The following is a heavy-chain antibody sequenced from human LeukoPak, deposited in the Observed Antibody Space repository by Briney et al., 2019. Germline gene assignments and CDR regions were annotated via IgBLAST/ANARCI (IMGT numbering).Heavy chain of an antibody. CDR3: ARGRTSGGMTTEIDY. D-gene: IGHD4-11*01. J-gene: IGHJ4*02. V-gene: IGHV3-21*01. Sequence: GGSLRLSCAASGSTFSSYSMNWVRQAPGKGLEWVSSISSGSTYIYYADSVKGRFTISRDNAKNSLYLQMNSLRAEDTAVYYCARGRTSGGMTTEIDYWGQGTLVTVSS. CDR2: ISSGSTYI. CDR1: GSTFSSYS.